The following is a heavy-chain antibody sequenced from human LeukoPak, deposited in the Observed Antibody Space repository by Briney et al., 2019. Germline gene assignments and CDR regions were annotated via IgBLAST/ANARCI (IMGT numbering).Heavy chain of an antibody. Sequence: GASVNVSCKASGGTFSSYAISWVRQAPGQGLAWMGGIIPIFCTANYAQKFQGRVTITADESTSTAYVELSSLGSEDTAVYYCARATYGSGGYYLYPFDTWGQGTMVTVSS. CDR2: IIPIFCTA. D-gene: IGHD3-10*01. CDR1: GGTFSSYA. V-gene: IGHV1-69*13. J-gene: IGHJ3*02. CDR3: ARATYGSGGYYLYPFDT.